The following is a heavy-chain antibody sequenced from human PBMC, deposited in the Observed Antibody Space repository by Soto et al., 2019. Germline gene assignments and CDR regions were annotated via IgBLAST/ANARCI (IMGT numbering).Heavy chain of an antibody. CDR3: ERSDYYGLDV. J-gene: IGHJ6*02. CDR2: IYYTGNN. CDR1: GGSISSSY. V-gene: IGHV4-59*01. Sequence: QVQLQESGPGLVKPSETLSLTCTVSGGSISSSYWSWIRQPPGKGLEWIGYIYYTGNNNYNPSLKSRVTTSVDTSKNQFSLKLSSVTAADTAVYFCERSDYYGLDVWGQGTSVTVSS.